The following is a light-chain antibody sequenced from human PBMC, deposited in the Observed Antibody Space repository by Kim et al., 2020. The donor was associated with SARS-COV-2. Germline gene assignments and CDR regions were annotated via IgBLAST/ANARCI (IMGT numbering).Light chain of an antibody. CDR3: QHRRDWPNT. CDR2: DAS. CDR1: QSVDSF. V-gene: IGKV3-11*01. J-gene: IGKJ2*01. Sequence: LSPGDRATLSGRASQSVDSFLAWYQQKPGQAPRLLIYDASNRATGIPARFSGSGSGTDFTLTITSLDPEDFAVYYCQHRRDWPNTFGQGTKLEI.